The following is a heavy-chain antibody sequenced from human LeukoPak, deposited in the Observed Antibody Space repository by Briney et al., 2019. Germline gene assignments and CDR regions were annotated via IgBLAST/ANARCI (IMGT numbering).Heavy chain of an antibody. J-gene: IGHJ6*02. CDR1: GFTVSSNY. Sequence: PGGSLRLSCAASGFTVSSNYMSWVRQAPGKGLEWVSVIYSGGSTYYADSVKGRFTLSRDNSKNRLYLQMNSLRAEDTAVYYCARGFSSGWRNYYNGMDVWGQGTTVTVSS. CDR2: IYSGGST. D-gene: IGHD6-19*01. CDR3: ARGFSSGWRNYYNGMDV. V-gene: IGHV3-53*01.